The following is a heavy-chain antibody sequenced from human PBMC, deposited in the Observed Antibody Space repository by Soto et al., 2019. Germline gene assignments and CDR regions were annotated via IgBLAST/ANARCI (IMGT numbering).Heavy chain of an antibody. CDR1: GGSISSYY. Sequence: QVQLQESGPGLVKPSETLSLTCTVSGGSISSYYWSWIRQPPGKGLEWIGSIYYSGSATYNPSLKSSVTRSVDASTNTSHVKPSSVTAADPAVYSCVRRYGITLDCWGQGTLVTVSS. J-gene: IGHJ4*02. CDR2: IYYSGSA. V-gene: IGHV4-59*08. CDR3: VRRYGITLDC. D-gene: IGHD3-10*01.